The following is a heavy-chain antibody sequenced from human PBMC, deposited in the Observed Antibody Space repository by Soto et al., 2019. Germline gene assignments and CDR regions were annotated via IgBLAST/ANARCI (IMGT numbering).Heavy chain of an antibody. CDR2: INAGNGNT. V-gene: IGHV1-3*01. D-gene: IGHD1-26*01. Sequence: XSVKVSCKASGYTFTSYAMHWVRQAPGQRLEWMGWINAGNGNTKYSQKFQGRVTITRDTSASTAYMELSSLRSEDTAVYYCASPRVGAIVFDYWGQGNLVTVSS. CDR3: ASPRVGAIVFDY. J-gene: IGHJ4*02. CDR1: GYTFTSYA.